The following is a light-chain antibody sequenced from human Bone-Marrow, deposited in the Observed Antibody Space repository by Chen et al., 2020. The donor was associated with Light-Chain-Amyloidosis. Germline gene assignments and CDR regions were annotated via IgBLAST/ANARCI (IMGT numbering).Light chain of an antibody. CDR2: EVN. CDR1: SSDVGSYNL. CDR3: CSYAGSSTLV. Sequence: QSALTQPASVSGSPGQSITISCTGTSSDVGSYNLVSWYQQHPGKAPKFMIYEVNKRPSGVSNRFSGSKSGNTASLTLSGLQAEDEADYYCCSYAGSSTLVFGGGTKVTVL. J-gene: IGLJ3*02. V-gene: IGLV2-23*02.